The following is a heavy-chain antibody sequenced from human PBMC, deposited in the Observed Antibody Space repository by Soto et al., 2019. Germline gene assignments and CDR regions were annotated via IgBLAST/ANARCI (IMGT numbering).Heavy chain of an antibody. J-gene: IGHJ6*03. CDR2: IYYSGST. D-gene: IGHD6-19*01. Sequence: SETLSLTCTVSGGSISSYYWSWIRQPPGKGLEWIGYIYYSGSTNYNPSLKSRVTISVETSKNQFSLKLSSVTAADTAVYYCARGRRGSSGLQDPYYYYMDVWGKGTTVTVSS. CDR1: GGSISSYY. V-gene: IGHV4-59*01. CDR3: ARGRRGSSGLQDPYYYYMDV.